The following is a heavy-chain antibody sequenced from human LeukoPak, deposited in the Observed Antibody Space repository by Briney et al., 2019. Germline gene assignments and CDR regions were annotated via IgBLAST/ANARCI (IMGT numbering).Heavy chain of an antibody. V-gene: IGHV3-21*01. CDR2: IDTGSTYI. CDR1: GFTFSSYS. J-gene: IGHJ6*02. Sequence: GGSLRLSCAASGFTFSSYSITWVRQAPGKGLEWVSSIDTGSTYIYYADSVKGRFTISRDNAKDSLYLQMNSLRAEDTAVYYCARGGYSSHYYAMDVWGQGTTVTVSS. CDR3: ARGGYSSHYYAMDV. D-gene: IGHD3-22*01.